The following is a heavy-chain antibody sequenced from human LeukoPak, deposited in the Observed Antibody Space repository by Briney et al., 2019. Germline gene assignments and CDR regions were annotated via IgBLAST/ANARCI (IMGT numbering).Heavy chain of an antibody. Sequence: PGGSLRLSCVASGFAFSSYSMSWVRQAPGKGLEWVSSISTSSIYIYYADSVKGRFTVSRDNAKNSLYLQMNSLRAEDTAVYYCASQEEAVWPEPLDYWGQGTLVTVSS. J-gene: IGHJ4*02. CDR1: GFAFSSYS. CDR2: ISTSSIYI. D-gene: IGHD1-14*01. CDR3: ASQEEAVWPEPLDY. V-gene: IGHV3-21*01.